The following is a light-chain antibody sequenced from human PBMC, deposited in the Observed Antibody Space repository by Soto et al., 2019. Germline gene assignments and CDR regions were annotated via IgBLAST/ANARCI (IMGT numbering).Light chain of an antibody. V-gene: IGKV3-20*01. Sequence: EIVLTQSPGTLSLSPGERATLSCRASQSGTSSHLAWYQQKPRQAPRLLIYDTCRRATSIPDRFSGSASGTAFALTVSRLEPEHFDVYYCHHYGGSPLYTFGQGTKMEIK. CDR3: HHYGGSPLYT. J-gene: IGKJ2*01. CDR2: DTC. CDR1: QSGTSSH.